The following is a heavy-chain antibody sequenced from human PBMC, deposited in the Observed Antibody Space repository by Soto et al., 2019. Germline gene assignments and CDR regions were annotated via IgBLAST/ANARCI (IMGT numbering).Heavy chain of an antibody. Sequence: ASVKVSCKASGFTFTSSAVQWVRQARGQRLEWIGWIVVGSGNTNYAQKFQERVTITRDMSTSTAYMELSSLRSEDTAVYYCAAGRTGTTWYYYYGMDVWGQGTAVTVSS. CDR3: AAGRTGTTWYYYYGMDV. J-gene: IGHJ6*02. CDR2: IVVGSGNT. V-gene: IGHV1-58*01. CDR1: GFTFTSSA. D-gene: IGHD1-7*01.